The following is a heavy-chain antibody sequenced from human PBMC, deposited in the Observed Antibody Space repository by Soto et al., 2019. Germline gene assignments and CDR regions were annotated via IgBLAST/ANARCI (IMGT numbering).Heavy chain of an antibody. CDR3: ARDKGVWFGELLSAPTTTRLDY. D-gene: IGHD3-10*01. Sequence: SVKVSCKASGGTFSSYAISWVRQAPGQGLEWMGGIIPIFGTANYAQKFQGRVTITADESTSTAYMELSSLRSEDTAVYYCARDKGVWFGELLSAPTTTRLDYWGQGTLVTVSS. CDR1: GGTFSSYA. CDR2: IIPIFGTA. J-gene: IGHJ4*02. V-gene: IGHV1-69*13.